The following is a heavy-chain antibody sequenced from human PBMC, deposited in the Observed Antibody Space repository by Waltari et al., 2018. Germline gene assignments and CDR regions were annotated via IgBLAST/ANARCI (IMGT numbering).Heavy chain of an antibody. J-gene: IGHJ3*02. CDR3: ARDTGPRQGAFDI. CDR1: GFTFSSYE. CDR2: ISSSGSTI. V-gene: IGHV3-48*03. Sequence: EVQLVESGGGLVQPGGSLSLSCAASGFTFSSYEMNWVRQAPGKGLEWVSYISSSGSTIYYADSVKGRFTISRDNAKNSLYLQMNSLRAEDTAVYYCARDTGPRQGAFDIWGQGTMVTVSS. D-gene: IGHD2-8*02.